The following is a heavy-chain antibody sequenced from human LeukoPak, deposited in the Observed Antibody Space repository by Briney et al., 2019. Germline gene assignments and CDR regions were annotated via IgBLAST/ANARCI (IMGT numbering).Heavy chain of an antibody. CDR2: IRSDGSDK. CDR3: VKDEDWGFGS. CDR1: GFIFRNYG. D-gene: IGHD7-27*01. J-gene: IGHJ4*02. Sequence: GSLRLSCEVSGFIFRNYGMHWVRRTPGKGLEWVAFIRSDGSDKYYADSVKGRFTISRDTSKNKLYLQMNGLRAEDTAPYYCVKDEDWGFGSWGQGTPVTVSS. V-gene: IGHV3-30*02.